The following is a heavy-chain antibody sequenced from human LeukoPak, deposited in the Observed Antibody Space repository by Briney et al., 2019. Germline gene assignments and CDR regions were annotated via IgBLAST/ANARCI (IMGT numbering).Heavy chain of an antibody. J-gene: IGHJ5*02. D-gene: IGHD3-9*01. CDR2: IGVYTGIT. Sequence: ASVKVSCKASGYTFDSYGINWVRQAPGQGLEWMGWIGVYTGITHYAQKFQDRVTMTTDTSTNTAYMELRSLRSDDTAVYYCARVPIWDLPHGDWFDPWGQGTPVTVSS. CDR1: GYTFDSYG. V-gene: IGHV1-18*01. CDR3: ARVPIWDLPHGDWFDP.